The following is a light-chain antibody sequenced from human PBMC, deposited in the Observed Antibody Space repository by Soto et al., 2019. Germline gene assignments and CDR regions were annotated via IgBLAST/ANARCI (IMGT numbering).Light chain of an antibody. CDR3: QTYNKRPLT. V-gene: IGKV3-15*01. J-gene: IGKJ4*01. Sequence: LGRTQSASALSESPGERATLSGMASPSVSRDLVWYQQKAGQAPRLILYDTSTTAPGIPARFSGSGSGTEFTLTISRLQSEDSAVYHCQTYNKRPLTFGGGTKVDIK. CDR1: PSVSRD. CDR2: DTS.